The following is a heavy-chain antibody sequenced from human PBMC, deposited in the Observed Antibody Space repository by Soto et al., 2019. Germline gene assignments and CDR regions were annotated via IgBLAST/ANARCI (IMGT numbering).Heavy chain of an antibody. J-gene: IGHJ4*02. D-gene: IGHD1-1*01. Sequence: TVGSLRLSCAASGFTFSMYWMHWVRQVPGKGPEWVSRINDDGISTNYADSVEGRFTISRDNAKNTLYLQMNALRVEDTAVYYCTRGPRSTSTGTGAFWGQGTLVTVSS. V-gene: IGHV3-74*01. CDR1: GFTFSMYW. CDR3: TRGPRSTSTGTGAF. CDR2: INDDGIST.